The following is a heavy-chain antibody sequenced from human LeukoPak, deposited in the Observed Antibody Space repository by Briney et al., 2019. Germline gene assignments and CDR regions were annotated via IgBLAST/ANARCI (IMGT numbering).Heavy chain of an antibody. V-gene: IGHV1-3*01. CDR2: INAGNGHT. D-gene: IGHD3-3*01. Sequence: ASVKVSCKASGFTFTNYAMQWVRQAPGQRLEWMGWINAGNGHTRYSQRFQGRVTITWDTSATTVYMEVTSLRSEDTAVYYCARGIWSRTVSSYYFDYWGQGTLVTVSS. CDR3: ARGIWSRTVSSYYFDY. CDR1: GFTFTNYA. J-gene: IGHJ4*02.